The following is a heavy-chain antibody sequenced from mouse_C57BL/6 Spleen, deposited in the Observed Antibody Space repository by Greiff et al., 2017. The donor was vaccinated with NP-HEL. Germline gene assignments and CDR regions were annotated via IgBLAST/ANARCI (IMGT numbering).Heavy chain of an antibody. CDR2: IYPGDGDT. V-gene: IGHV1-82*01. J-gene: IGHJ2*01. CDR1: GYAFSSSW. Sequence: VQLQQSGPELVKPGASVKISCKASGYAFSSSWMNWVKQRPGKGLEWIGRIYPGDGDTNYNGKFKGKATLTADKSSSTAYMQLSSLTSEDSAVYSCARGGIYYFDYRGQGTTLTVSS. CDR3: ARGGIYYFDY.